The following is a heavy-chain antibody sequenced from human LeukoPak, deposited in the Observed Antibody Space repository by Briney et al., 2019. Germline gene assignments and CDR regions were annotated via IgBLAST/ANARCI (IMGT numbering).Heavy chain of an antibody. CDR3: TTDYYDSSGYYR. J-gene: IGHJ5*02. Sequence: GGSLRLSCAASGFTFSSYWMSWVRQAPGKGLEWVGRINSKTDGGIKDYAAPVKGRFTISTDNSKDTLYLQMNSPKTEDTALYYCTTDYYDSSGYYRWGQGTLVTVSS. CDR1: GFTFSSYW. CDR2: INSKTDGGIK. D-gene: IGHD3-22*01. V-gene: IGHV3-15*01.